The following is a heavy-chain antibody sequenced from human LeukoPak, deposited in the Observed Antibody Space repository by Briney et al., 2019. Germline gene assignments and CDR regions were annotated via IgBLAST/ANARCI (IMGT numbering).Heavy chain of an antibody. CDR1: GNYW. CDR2: INSDGSWT. Sequence: PGGSLRLSCAASGNYWMHWVRQAPGKGLVWVSHINSDGSWTSYADSVKGRFTISKDNAKNTVYLQMNNLRAEDTAVYYCVSFYENYWGRGTLVTGSS. V-gene: IGHV3-74*01. J-gene: IGHJ4*02. D-gene: IGHD3-22*01. CDR3: VSFYENY.